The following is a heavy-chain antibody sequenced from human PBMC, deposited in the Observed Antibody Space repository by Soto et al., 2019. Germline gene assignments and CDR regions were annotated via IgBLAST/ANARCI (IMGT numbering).Heavy chain of an antibody. D-gene: IGHD3-10*01. CDR2: ISYDGSNK. CDR3: AKGEWFGELDGAVY. Sequence: QVQLVESGGGVVQPGRSLRLSCAASGFTFSSYGMHWVRQAPGKGLEWVAVISYDGSNKYYADSVKGRFTISRDNSKNTLYLQMNSLRAEDTAVYYCAKGEWFGELDGAVYWGQGTLVTVSS. V-gene: IGHV3-30*18. J-gene: IGHJ4*02. CDR1: GFTFSSYG.